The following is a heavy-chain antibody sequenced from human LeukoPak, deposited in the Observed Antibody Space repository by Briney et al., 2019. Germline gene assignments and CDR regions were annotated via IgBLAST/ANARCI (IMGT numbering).Heavy chain of an antibody. CDR1: GFTFSSYA. V-gene: IGHV3-30*14. Sequence: GGSLRLSCAASGFTFSSYAMHWVRQAPGKGLEWVAVISYDGNNKYYADSVKGRFTISRDNSKNTLYLQMNSLRVEDAAVYYCARVLLPYCTSSNCPDAFDIWGQGTMVTVS. CDR3: ARVLLPYCTSSNCPDAFDI. D-gene: IGHD2-2*01. CDR2: ISYDGNNK. J-gene: IGHJ3*02.